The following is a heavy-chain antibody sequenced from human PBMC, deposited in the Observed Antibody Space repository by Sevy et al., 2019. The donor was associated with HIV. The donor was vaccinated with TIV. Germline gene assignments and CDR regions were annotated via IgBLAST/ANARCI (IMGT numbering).Heavy chain of an antibody. V-gene: IGHV3-7*01. D-gene: IGHD2-15*01. J-gene: IGHJ4*02. CDR3: ARPPPYCSGGSCYLEF. Sequence: GVLRLSCAASGFPFRSYWMTWVRQAPGKGLEWVANIKQDGSEKYYVDSVKGRFTISRDNAKNSLYLQMNSLRAEDTAVYYCARPPPYCSGGSCYLEFWGQGTLVTVSS. CDR1: GFPFRSYW. CDR2: IKQDGSEK.